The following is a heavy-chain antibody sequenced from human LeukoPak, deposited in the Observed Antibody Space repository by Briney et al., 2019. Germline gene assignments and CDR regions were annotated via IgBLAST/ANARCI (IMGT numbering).Heavy chain of an antibody. D-gene: IGHD3-10*01. J-gene: IGHJ3*02. CDR3: AGPPQASSFDI. V-gene: IGHV3-7*01. Sequence: GGSLRLSCTASGFNFSTYWMTWVRQAPGKGLEWVANIKPDGSERSYVDSVKGRFTISRDNAKNSLYLQMNSLRAEDTAMYYCAGPPQASSFDIWGQGTMVTVSS. CDR1: GFNFSTYW. CDR2: IKPDGSER.